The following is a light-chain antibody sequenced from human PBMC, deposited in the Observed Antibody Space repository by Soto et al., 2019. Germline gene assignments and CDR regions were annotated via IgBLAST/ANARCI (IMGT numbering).Light chain of an antibody. J-gene: IGKJ5*01. CDR1: QSVSSN. Sequence: EIVLTQSPVTLSLSPGERATLSCRASQSVSSNLAWYQQKPGQAPRLLIYGASTRATGIPARFSGSGSGTELIITISSLQSAEYAVYYCQQHYNFPLSTFGQGTRL. CDR3: QQHYNFPLST. CDR2: GAS. V-gene: IGKV3-15*01.